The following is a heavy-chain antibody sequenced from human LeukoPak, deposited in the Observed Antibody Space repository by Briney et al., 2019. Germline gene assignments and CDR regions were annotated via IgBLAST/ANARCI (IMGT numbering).Heavy chain of an antibody. V-gene: IGHV3-9*01. D-gene: IGHD3-10*01. Sequence: GGSPRLSCAASGFSFDDFAMHWVRQAPGKGLEWVSGITWNGGSIDYADSVKGRFTISRDNAKNSLYLQMNSLRAEDTALYYCAARYASGPIADYWGQGTLVTVSS. CDR3: AARYASGPIADY. J-gene: IGHJ4*02. CDR1: GFSFDDFA. CDR2: ITWNGGSI.